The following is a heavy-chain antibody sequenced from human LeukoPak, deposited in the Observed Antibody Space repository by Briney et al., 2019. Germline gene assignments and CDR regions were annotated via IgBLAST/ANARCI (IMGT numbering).Heavy chain of an antibody. V-gene: IGHV1-18*01. J-gene: IGHJ4*02. CDR1: GYTFTSYG. D-gene: IGHD3-22*01. CDR2: ISAYNGNT. Sequence: GASVKVSCKDSGYTFTSYGISWVRQAPGQGLEWMGWISAYNGNTNYAQKLQGRVTMTTGTSTSTAYMELRSLRSDDTAVYYCARTRFGGYSYYFDYWGQGTLVTVSS. CDR3: ARTRFGGYSYYFDY.